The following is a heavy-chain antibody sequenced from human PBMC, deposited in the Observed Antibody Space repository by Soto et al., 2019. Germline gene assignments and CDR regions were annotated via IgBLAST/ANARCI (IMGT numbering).Heavy chain of an antibody. CDR2: ISYDGSNR. J-gene: IGHJ6*02. CDR1: GFSFSSYA. D-gene: IGHD2-2*01. V-gene: IGHV3-30-3*01. CDR3: ARDRRPSIYSGLAV. Sequence: GGSLRLSCAASGFSFSSYAMHWVRQAPGKGLEWVAVISYDGSNRNYPDSVKGRFTISRDNSKNTLYLHMSGLRAEDTAVYYCARDRRPSIYSGLAVWGQGTTVTVSS.